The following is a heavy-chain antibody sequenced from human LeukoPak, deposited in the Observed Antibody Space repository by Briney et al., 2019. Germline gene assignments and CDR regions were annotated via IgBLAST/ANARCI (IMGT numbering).Heavy chain of an antibody. Sequence: PSETLSLTCTVSGGSISSYYWSWIRQPPGKGPEWIGYIYYSGSTNYNPSLKSRVTISVDTSKNQFSLKLSSVTAADTAVYYCARASKLDYAYSSGWGYYYYYGMDVWGQGTTVTVSS. V-gene: IGHV4-59*01. D-gene: IGHD6-19*01. CDR1: GGSISSYY. CDR3: ARASKLDYAYSSGWGYYYYYGMDV. J-gene: IGHJ6*02. CDR2: IYYSGST.